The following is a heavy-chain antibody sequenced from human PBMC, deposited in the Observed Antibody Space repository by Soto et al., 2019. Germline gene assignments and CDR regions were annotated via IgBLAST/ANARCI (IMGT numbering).Heavy chain of an antibody. CDR3: AVWYGRHDYDGRDV. Sequence: QVQLVQSGAEVKKPGASVKVSCKASGYTFTSYGISWVRQAPGQGLEWMGWISAYNGNTNYAQKRKARVTMTTATSSSTAYLELRSLRSDDTAVYYCAVWYGRHDYDGRDVWGQGTTVTVSS. J-gene: IGHJ6*02. V-gene: IGHV1-18*01. CDR2: ISAYNGNT. CDR1: GYTFTSYG. D-gene: IGHD3-10*01.